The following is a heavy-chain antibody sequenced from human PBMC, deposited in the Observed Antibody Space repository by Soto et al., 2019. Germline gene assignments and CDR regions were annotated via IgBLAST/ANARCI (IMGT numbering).Heavy chain of an antibody. CDR2: ISAYNGDT. Sequence: QVQLLQSGPELMKPGASVKLSCKASGYTFRNYGINWVRQAPGQGLEWMGWISAYNGDTNYAHNFQGRVTMATDTAASTAYMELRSLKSDDTAVYYCARDGRQFVPNSDNLEIWGQGTTVTVSS. D-gene: IGHD6-6*01. J-gene: IGHJ3*02. V-gene: IGHV1-18*01. CDR3: ARDGRQFVPNSDNLEI. CDR1: GYTFRNYG.